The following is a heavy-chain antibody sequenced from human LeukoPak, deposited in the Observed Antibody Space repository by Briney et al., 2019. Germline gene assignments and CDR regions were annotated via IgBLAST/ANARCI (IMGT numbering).Heavy chain of an antibody. J-gene: IGHJ4*02. V-gene: IGHV3-48*01. CDR1: EFTFTTYN. Sequence: GGSLRLSCAGSEFTFTTYNMHWVRHTPGKGLEWVSYIGPRSSTMVYADSVKGRFTISRDNAKNSLYLQMNSLRAEDTAVYYCVRDPTGSFDYWGQGTLVTASS. CDR3: VRDPTGSFDY. D-gene: IGHD2-8*02. CDR2: IGPRSSTM.